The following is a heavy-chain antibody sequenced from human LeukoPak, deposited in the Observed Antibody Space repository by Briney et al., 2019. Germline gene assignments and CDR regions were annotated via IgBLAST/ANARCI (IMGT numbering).Heavy chain of an antibody. J-gene: IGHJ4*02. Sequence: NPGGSLRLSCAASGFTFSVYYMSWIRQAPGKGLEWVSYISSSGSYTNYADSVKGRFTISRDNAKNSLYLQMNSLRAEDTAVYYCARELGATRGYFDYWGQGTLVTVSS. CDR3: ARELGATRGYFDY. CDR1: GFTFSVYY. D-gene: IGHD1-26*01. V-gene: IGHV3-11*05. CDR2: ISSSGSYT.